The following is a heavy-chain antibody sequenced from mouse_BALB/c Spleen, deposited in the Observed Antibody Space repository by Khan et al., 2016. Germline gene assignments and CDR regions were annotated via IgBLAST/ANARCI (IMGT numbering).Heavy chain of an antibody. CDR1: GYAFSGYW. D-gene: IGHD2-14*01. CDR3: ARGTPFAS. CDR2: IYPGAGDT. Sequence: QVQLQQSRAEPVRPGSSVKISCKASGYAFSGYWTNWVKQRPGQGLEWIGQIYPGAGDTNYNGKFKGQATLPPDKSSSTAYMKLSSLTSEDSAVYFCARGTPFASWGQGTLVTVAA. J-gene: IGHJ3*01. V-gene: IGHV1-80*01.